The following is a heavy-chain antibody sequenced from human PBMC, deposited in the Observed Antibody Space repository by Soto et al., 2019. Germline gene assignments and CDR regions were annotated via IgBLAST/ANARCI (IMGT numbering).Heavy chain of an antibody. CDR3: AREGRDGYNYFDY. D-gene: IGHD5-12*01. CDR2: ISTSGRGK. V-gene: IGHV3-48*03. CDR1: GFTFSSYE. Sequence: GGSLRLSCAASGFTFSSYEMNWVRQAPGKGLEWVSFISTSGRGKSYADSLKGRFIISRDSAKNSLYLQMNSLRAEDTAVYYCAREGRDGYNYFDYWGQGTLVTVSS. J-gene: IGHJ4*02.